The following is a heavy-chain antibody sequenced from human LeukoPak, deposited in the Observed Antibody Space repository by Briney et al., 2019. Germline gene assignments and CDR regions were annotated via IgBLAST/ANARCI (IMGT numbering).Heavy chain of an antibody. CDR3: ARHSWGGGIYCSGGSCYSPFDY. J-gene: IGHJ4*02. V-gene: IGHV4-59*08. CDR2: IYYSGST. Sequence: TSETLSLTCTVSGGSIGSYYWSWIRQPPGKGLEWIGYIYYSGSTNYNPSLKSRVTISVDTSKNQFSLKLSSVTAADTAVYYCARHSWGGGIYCSGGSCYSPFDYWGQGTLVTVSS. CDR1: GGSIGSYY. D-gene: IGHD2-15*01.